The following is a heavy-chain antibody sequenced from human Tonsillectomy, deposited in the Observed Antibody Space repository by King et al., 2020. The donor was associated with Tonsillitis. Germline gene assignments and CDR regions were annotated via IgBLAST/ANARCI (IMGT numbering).Heavy chain of an antibody. D-gene: IGHD7-27*01. CDR2: ISYDGSTK. CDR3: AKDLTGGDNSYYYMDV. V-gene: IGHV3-30*18. Sequence: VQLVESGGGVVQPGRSLRLSCAASGFSFSTSSIHWVRQAPGKGLEWVALISYDGSTKYYGDSLKGRFTISRDKFENTLYLEMTSLKAEDTAVYYCAKDLTGGDNSYYYMDVWGKGTTVTVSS. CDR1: GFSFSTSS. J-gene: IGHJ6*03.